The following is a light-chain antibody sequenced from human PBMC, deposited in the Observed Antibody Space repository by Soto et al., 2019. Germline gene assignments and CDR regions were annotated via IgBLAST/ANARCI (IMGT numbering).Light chain of an antibody. CDR1: QSNGAS. Sequence: DIQMTQSPSTLSASVGDRVTITCRATQSNGASLARYQQQPGKGPKLLIYDASTLETGVPTRFSGSGSGTEFTVTISSMQPDDFASYYCQQYTSYPYTFGQGTKLMI. CDR3: QQYTSYPYT. CDR2: DAS. V-gene: IGKV1-5*01. J-gene: IGKJ2*01.